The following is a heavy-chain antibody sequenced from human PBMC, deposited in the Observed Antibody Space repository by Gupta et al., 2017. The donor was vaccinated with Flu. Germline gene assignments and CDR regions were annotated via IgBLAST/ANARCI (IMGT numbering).Heavy chain of an antibody. V-gene: IGHV3-53*04. J-gene: IGHJ3*02. D-gene: IGHD4-23*01. CDR3: ARDGNYGGNAYAFDI. CDR2: IYSGGST. CDR1: GFTVSSNY. Sequence: EVQLVESGGGLVQPGGSLRLSCAASGFTVSSNYMSWVRQAPGKGLEWVSVIYSGGSTYYADSVKGRFTISRHNSKNTLYLQMNSLRAEDTAVYYCARDGNYGGNAYAFDIWGQGTMVTVSS.